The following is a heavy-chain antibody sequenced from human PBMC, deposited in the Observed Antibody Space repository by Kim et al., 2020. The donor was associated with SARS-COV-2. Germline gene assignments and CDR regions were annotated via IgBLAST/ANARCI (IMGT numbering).Heavy chain of an antibody. J-gene: IGHJ4*02. V-gene: IGHV3-23*01. Sequence: GGSLRLSCADSGFTFSRHDMTWVRQPPGKGLEWVSTITDDGTSTYYADSVKGRFTISRDNSKNTLYLQMNSLRDEETAFYYCARSIENDYGNYYFDYWGQGALVPVSS. CDR2: ITDDGTST. D-gene: IGHD4-17*01. CDR3: ARSIENDYGNYYFDY. CDR1: GFTFSRHD.